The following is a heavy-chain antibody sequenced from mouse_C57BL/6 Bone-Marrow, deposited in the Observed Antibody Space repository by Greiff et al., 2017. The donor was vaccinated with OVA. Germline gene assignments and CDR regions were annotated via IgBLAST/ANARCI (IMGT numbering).Heavy chain of an antibody. CDR2: IDPSDSET. Sequence: QQSCKASGYTFTSYWMHWVKQRPIQGLEWIGNIDPSDSETHYNQKFKDKATLTVDKSSSTAYMQLSSLTSEDSAVYYCARGGYYGSIYAMDYWGQGTSVTVSS. V-gene: IGHV1-52*01. CDR3: ARGGYYGSIYAMDY. J-gene: IGHJ4*01. CDR1: GYTFTSYW. D-gene: IGHD1-1*01.